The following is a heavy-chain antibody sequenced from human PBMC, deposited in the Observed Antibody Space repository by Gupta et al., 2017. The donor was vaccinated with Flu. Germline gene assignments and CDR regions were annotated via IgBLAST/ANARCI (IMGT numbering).Heavy chain of an antibody. CDR2: IGSGGNT. V-gene: IGHV3-48*02. CDR3: ARDHNWAFYF. CDR1: GFPLRGSH. Sequence: QLVESGGGLVQPGGSLGLSCVVSGFPLRGSHMNWVRQAPGKGLEWISYIGSGGNTDYADSVKGRFAISRDDARDSVFLQMNSLREEDTALYYCARDHNWAFYFWGQGALVNVSS. D-gene: IGHD1-20*01. J-gene: IGHJ4*02.